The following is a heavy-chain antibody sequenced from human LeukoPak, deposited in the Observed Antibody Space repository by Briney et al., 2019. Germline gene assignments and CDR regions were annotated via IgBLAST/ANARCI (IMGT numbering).Heavy chain of an antibody. J-gene: IGHJ4*02. CDR2: ISGGGETT. Sequence: GGSLRLSCAASGFTFNNYAMNWVRQAPGKGLEWVSSISGGGETTYYADSVKGRFTISRDNSKNTLYLQMNSLRAEDTAVYYCAKGTSNLDYWGQGTLVTVSS. CDR3: AKGTSNLDY. D-gene: IGHD1-14*01. CDR1: GFTFNNYA. V-gene: IGHV3-23*01.